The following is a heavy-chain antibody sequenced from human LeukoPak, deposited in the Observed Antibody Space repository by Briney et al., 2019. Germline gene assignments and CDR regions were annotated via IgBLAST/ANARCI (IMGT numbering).Heavy chain of an antibody. D-gene: IGHD1-14*01. Sequence: SETLSLTCSVSGDSVSSYYWSWIRQPPGKGLEWIGYIYHSGIINYNPSLKSRVTISLDTSKNQFSLRLSSVTTADTAMYYCTKNAGRGRPTDFWGRGTLVTVSS. V-gene: IGHV4-59*02. J-gene: IGHJ4*02. CDR3: TKNAGRGRPTDF. CDR2: IYHSGII. CDR1: GDSVSSYY.